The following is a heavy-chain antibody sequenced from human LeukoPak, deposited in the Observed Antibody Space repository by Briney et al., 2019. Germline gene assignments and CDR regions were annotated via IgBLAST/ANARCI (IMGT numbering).Heavy chain of an antibody. CDR1: GFEESGFNFRNSG. D-gene: IGHD6-19*01. CDR2: MWNDGTTG. J-gene: IGHJ4*02. V-gene: IGHV3-33*01. Sequence: GGSLRLSCVGSGFEESGFNFRNSGMHWVRQAPGKGLGWVAVMWNDGTTGKYADSVRGRFSVSRDNSKKTVYLQMDSLRVDDTSVYYCARDGSGWSSDYWGQGTLVTVSS. CDR3: ARDGSGWSSDY.